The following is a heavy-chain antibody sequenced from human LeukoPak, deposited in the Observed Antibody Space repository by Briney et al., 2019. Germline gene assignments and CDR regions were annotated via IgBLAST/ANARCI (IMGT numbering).Heavy chain of an antibody. J-gene: IGHJ4*02. CDR1: GYTFTSYG. CDR2: ISAYNGNT. CDR3: ARGGYDILTGYYPYYFDY. V-gene: IGHV1-18*04. D-gene: IGHD3-9*01. Sequence: ASVKVSCKASGYTFTSYGISWVRQAPGQGLEWMGWISAYNGNTNYAQKLQGRVTITTDTSTSTAYMELRSLRSDDTAVYYCARGGYDILTGYYPYYFDYWGQGTLVTVSS.